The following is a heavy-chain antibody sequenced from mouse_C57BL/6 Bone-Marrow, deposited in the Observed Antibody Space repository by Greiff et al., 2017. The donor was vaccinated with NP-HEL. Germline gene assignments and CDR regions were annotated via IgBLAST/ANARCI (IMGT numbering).Heavy chain of an antibody. CDR1: GFSLTSYA. J-gene: IGHJ4*01. V-gene: IGHV2-9-1*01. D-gene: IGHD2-4*01. CDR2: IWTGGGT. CDR3: ARNDYYDPVY. Sequence: VQLQESGPGLVAPSQCLSITCTVSGFSLTSYAISWVRQPPGKGLEWLGVIWTGGGTNYNSALNSRLSISKDNSKSKVFLKMNSVQSDVTARYYCARNDYYDPVYWGQGTSVTVSA.